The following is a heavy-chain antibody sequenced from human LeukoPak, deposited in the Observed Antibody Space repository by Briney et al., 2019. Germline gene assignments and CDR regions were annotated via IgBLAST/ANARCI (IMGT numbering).Heavy chain of an antibody. V-gene: IGHV3-21*06. CDR1: GFIFSNYD. Sequence: GGSLRLSGAGSGFIFSNYDMKWDPKAQGKGLEWLSFISGSGSLIYYADSVKGRFTISTDNAKNSVFLQMNSLRAEDTAVYYCAKANFDYWGQGTLVTVSS. J-gene: IGHJ4*02. CDR2: ISGSGSLI. CDR3: AKANFDY.